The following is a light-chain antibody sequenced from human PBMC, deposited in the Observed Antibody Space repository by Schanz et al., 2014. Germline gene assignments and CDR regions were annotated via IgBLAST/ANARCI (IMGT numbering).Light chain of an antibody. V-gene: IGLV2-8*01. CDR2: EGT. CDR3: CSYAGSRWV. Sequence: SALTQPPSASGSPGQSITISCAGTSSDVRGYNFVSWYQQHPGKAPKLMIYEGTKRPSGVPDRFSGSQSGNTASLTISGLQAEDESDYYCCSYAGSRWVFGGGTKLTVL. CDR1: SSDVRGYNF. J-gene: IGLJ3*02.